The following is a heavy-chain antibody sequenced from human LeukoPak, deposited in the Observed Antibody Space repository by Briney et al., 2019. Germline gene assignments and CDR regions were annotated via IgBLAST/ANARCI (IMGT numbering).Heavy chain of an antibody. Sequence: SETLSLTCTVSGGSISSYYWSWIRQPPGKGLEWIGYIYYSGSSNYNPSLKSRVTISVDTSKNQFSLRLSSVTAAYTAVYYCARVTGYVMEDYFDYWGQGTLVTVSS. D-gene: IGHD6-13*01. V-gene: IGHV4-59*01. CDR1: GGSISSYY. J-gene: IGHJ4*02. CDR2: IYYSGSS. CDR3: ARVTGYVMEDYFDY.